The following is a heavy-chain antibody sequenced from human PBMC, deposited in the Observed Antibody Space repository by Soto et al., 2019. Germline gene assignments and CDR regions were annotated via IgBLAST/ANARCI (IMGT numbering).Heavy chain of an antibody. Sequence: SETLSLTCSVSGGSVSRRGFYWTWIRQPPGKGLEWIGYMAFDGRTNYNPSLESRVTISQDTSKNQFYLKLGSVTAADTAMYYCARLPDVRGWTFDFWGQGTLVTVSS. CDR2: MAFDGRT. CDR1: GGSVSRRGFY. J-gene: IGHJ4*02. V-gene: IGHV4-61*08. D-gene: IGHD6-19*01. CDR3: ARLPDVRGWTFDF.